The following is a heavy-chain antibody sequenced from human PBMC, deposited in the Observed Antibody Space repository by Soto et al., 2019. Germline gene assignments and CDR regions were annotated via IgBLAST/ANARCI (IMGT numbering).Heavy chain of an antibody. D-gene: IGHD3-3*01. J-gene: IGHJ6*02. CDR2: INAGNGNT. Sequence: ASVKVSCKASGYTFTSYAMHWVRQAPGQRLEWMGWINAGNGNTKYSQKLQGRVTITRDTSASTAYMEMSSLRSEDTAVYYCASFGSEIRFLEWLPDYYYYGMDVWGQGTTVTVSS. CDR3: ASFGSEIRFLEWLPDYYYYGMDV. CDR1: GYTFTSYA. V-gene: IGHV1-3*01.